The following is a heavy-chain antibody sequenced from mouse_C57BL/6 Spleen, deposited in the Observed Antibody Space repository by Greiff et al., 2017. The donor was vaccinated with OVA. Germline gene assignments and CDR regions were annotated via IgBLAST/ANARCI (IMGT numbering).Heavy chain of an antibody. CDR2: INPGSGGT. V-gene: IGHV1-54*01. CDR1: GYAFTNYL. D-gene: IGHD2-4*01. CDR3: AREDDYAWFAY. Sequence: VKLMESGAELVRPGTSVKVSCKASGYAFTNYLIEWVKQRPGQGLEWIGVINPGSGGTNYNEKFKGKATLTADKSSSTAYMQLSSLTSEDSAVYFCAREDDYAWFAYWGQGTLVTVSA. J-gene: IGHJ3*01.